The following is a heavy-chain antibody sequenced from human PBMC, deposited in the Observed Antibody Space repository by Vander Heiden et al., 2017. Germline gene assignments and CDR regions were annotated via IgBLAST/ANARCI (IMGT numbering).Heavy chain of an antibody. V-gene: IGHV3-33*01. Sequence: QVQLVESGGGVVQPGRSLRLPCAVSGFTFSRFGMHWVRQAPGKGLEWVAVIWYDGSNKYYADSVKGRFTISRDNSKNTLYLQMNSLRAEDTAVYYCARAHYYDSSGYYSSWYFDLWGRGTLVTVSS. CDR2: IWYDGSNK. CDR1: GFTFSRFG. CDR3: ARAHYYDSSGYYSSWYFDL. D-gene: IGHD3-22*01. J-gene: IGHJ2*01.